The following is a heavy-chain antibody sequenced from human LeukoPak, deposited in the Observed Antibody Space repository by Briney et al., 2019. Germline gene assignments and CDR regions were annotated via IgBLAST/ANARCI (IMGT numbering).Heavy chain of an antibody. Sequence: SETLSLTCAVYGGSFSGYYWSWIRQPPGKGLEWIGEINHSGYTNYNPSLKSRVTMSVDTFKNQFSLKLNSMTAADTAVYYCARLGSRVVWGQGTLVIVSS. J-gene: IGHJ4*02. V-gene: IGHV4-34*01. CDR2: INHSGYT. D-gene: IGHD3-10*01. CDR3: ARLGSRVV. CDR1: GGSFSGYY.